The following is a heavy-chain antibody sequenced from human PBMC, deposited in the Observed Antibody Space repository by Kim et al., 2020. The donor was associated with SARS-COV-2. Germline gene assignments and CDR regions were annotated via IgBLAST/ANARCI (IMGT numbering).Heavy chain of an antibody. V-gene: IGHV3-23*01. CDR1: GFTFSSYA. CDR3: AKDLSITMVRGAPGGSWFDP. Sequence: GGSLRLSCAASGFTFSSYAMSWVRQAPGKGLEWVSAISGSGGSTYYADSVKGRFTISRDNSKNTLYLQMNSLRAEDTAVYYCAKDLSITMVRGAPGGSWFDPWGQGTLVTVSS. CDR2: ISGSGGST. J-gene: IGHJ5*02. D-gene: IGHD3-10*01.